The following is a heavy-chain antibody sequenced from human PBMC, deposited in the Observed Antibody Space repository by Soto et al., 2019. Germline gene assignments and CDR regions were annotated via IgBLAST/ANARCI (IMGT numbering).Heavy chain of an antibody. V-gene: IGHV3-13*01. J-gene: IGHJ6*02. CDR1: GFIFSSYD. D-gene: IGHD3-3*01. Sequence: GGALRLSCAASGFIFSSYDVHWVRQAPGKVLEWVSVITTTGDTYYAASVKGRFTIFRENAENSLYLQMNSLRSEDVAVYYCDRGDPLYYGSCPYSHYYGMDVWDRGTTVTVSS. CDR3: DRGDPLYYGSCPYSHYYGMDV. CDR2: ITTTGDT.